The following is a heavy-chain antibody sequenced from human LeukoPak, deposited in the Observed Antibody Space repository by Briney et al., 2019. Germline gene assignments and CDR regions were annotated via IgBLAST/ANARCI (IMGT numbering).Heavy chain of an antibody. CDR3: AKDLATHYDILTACYTFDY. CDR2: ISGSGGST. Sequence: PGGSLRLSCAASGFTFSNYAMNWVRQAPGKGLEWVSAISGSGGSTYYADSVKGRFTISRDNSKNTLYLQMNTLRAEDTAVYYCAKDLATHYDILTACYTFDYWGQGTLVTVSS. CDR1: GFTFSNYA. J-gene: IGHJ4*02. V-gene: IGHV3-23*01. D-gene: IGHD3-9*01.